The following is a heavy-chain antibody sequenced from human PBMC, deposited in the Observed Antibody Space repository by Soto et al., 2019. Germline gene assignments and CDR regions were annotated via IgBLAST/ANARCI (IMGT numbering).Heavy chain of an antibody. J-gene: IGHJ5*02. CDR3: AKDNVLGRDNWFDP. CDR1: GFTFANYA. V-gene: IGHV3-23*01. CDR2: VSAGGDNT. Sequence: GGSLRLSCTASGFTFANYAMHWVRQAPGKGLEWVSRVSAGGDNTDYADAVKGRFTISRDNSKNTLFLQMNSLRAEDTAVYYCAKDNVLGRDNWFDPWGQGTLVTVSS. D-gene: IGHD3-16*01.